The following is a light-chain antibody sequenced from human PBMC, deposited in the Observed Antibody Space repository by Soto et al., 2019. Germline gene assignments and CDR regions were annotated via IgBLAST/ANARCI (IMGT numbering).Light chain of an antibody. Sequence: EIVMTQSPGTLSLSPGERATLSCGASQSVRSNLAWYQQKPGQAPRLLIYDAFTRATGIPARFSGSGSGTEFTLTISGLQSEDFAVYYCQQYKSWPPWTFGQGTKVDIK. J-gene: IGKJ1*01. CDR3: QQYKSWPPWT. CDR2: DAF. CDR1: QSVRSN. V-gene: IGKV3-15*01.